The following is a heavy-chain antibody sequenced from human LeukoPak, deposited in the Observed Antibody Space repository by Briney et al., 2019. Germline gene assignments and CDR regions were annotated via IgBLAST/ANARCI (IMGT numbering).Heavy chain of an antibody. CDR1: GGTFSSYT. CDR2: IIPILGIA. Sequence: SVKVSCKASGGTFSSYTISWVRQAPGQGLEWMGRIIPILGIANYAQKFQGRVTITADKSTSTAYMELSSLRSEDTAVYYCARDVRRSDSGYAMFDYWGQGTLVTASS. D-gene: IGHD5-12*01. J-gene: IGHJ4*02. V-gene: IGHV1-69*04. CDR3: ARDVRRSDSGYAMFDY.